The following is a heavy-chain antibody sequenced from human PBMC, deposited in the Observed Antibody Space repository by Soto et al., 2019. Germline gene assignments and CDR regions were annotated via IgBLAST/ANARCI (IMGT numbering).Heavy chain of an antibody. Sequence: QVQLQESGPGLVKPSQTLSLTCTVSGGSISSGDYYWSWIRQPPGKGLEWIGYIYYSGSTYYNPSLKSRVTISVDTSKNQFSLKLSSVTAADTAVYYCARDRVDTAMEGSQEFNPAEVTWFDPWGQGTLVTVSS. D-gene: IGHD5-18*01. CDR2: IYYSGST. CDR3: ARDRVDTAMEGSQEFNPAEVTWFDP. J-gene: IGHJ5*02. CDR1: GGSISSGDYY. V-gene: IGHV4-30-4*01.